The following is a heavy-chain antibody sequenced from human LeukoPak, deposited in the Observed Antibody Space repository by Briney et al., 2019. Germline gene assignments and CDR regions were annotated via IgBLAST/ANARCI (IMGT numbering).Heavy chain of an antibody. CDR1: GFTFSSYA. CDR2: ISYDGSNK. D-gene: IGHD6-19*01. J-gene: IGHJ4*02. V-gene: IGHV3-30*04. CDR3: ARGASGWPDY. Sequence: GGSLRLSCAASGFTFSSYAMHWVRQAPGKGLEWVAVISYDGSNKYYADSVKGRFTISRDNSKNTLYLQMNSLRAEDTAVYYCARGASGWPDYWGQGTLVTVSS.